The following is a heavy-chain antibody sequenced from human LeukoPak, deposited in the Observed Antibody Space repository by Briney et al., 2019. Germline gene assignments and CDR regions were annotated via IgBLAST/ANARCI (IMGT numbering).Heavy chain of an antibody. CDR2: IYYSGST. CDR3: ARDRGYGSGSYYIPAGMDV. CDR1: GGSISSYY. V-gene: IGHV4-59*01. J-gene: IGHJ6*02. D-gene: IGHD3-10*01. Sequence: SSETLSLTCTVSGGSISSYYWSWIRQPPGKGLEWIGYIYYSGSTNYNPSLKSRVTISVDTSKNQFSLKLSSVTAADTAVYYCARDRGYGSGSYYIPAGMDVWGQGTTVTVSS.